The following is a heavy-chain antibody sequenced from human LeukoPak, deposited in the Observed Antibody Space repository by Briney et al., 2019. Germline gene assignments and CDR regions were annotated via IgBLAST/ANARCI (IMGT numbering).Heavy chain of an antibody. CDR1: GGSINSGNYY. CDR3: AREFLSAAGTRGYFDP. D-gene: IGHD6-13*01. Sequence: PSQTLSLTCTVSGGSINSGNYYWSWIRQPAGKGLEWIGRIYTSGSTNTNPSLRGRVMMSPDTSKNQFSLRLSSVTAADTAFYYCAREFLSAAGTRGYFDPWGQGSLVTVSS. CDR2: IYTSGST. V-gene: IGHV4-61*02. J-gene: IGHJ5*02.